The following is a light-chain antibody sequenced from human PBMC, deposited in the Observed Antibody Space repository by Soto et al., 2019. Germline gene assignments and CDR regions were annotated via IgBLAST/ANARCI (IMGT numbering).Light chain of an antibody. V-gene: IGKV1-39*01. CDR2: TTS. CDR1: QPISDY. J-gene: IGKJ1*01. CDR3: QQHYNTTRT. Sequence: DIQMTQSPSSLSASVGDRVTITCRTSQPISDYLNWYQQKPGKAPTLLIYTTSNLQSGVPSRFSGSGSATPFTLNISSMQPEDFANYYCQQHYNTTRTFSKGTKADIK.